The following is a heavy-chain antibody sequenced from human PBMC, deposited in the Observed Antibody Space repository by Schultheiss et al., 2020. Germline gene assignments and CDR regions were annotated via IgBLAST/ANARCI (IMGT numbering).Heavy chain of an antibody. Sequence: SETLSLTCTVSGGSISSSSYYWGWIRQPPGKGLEWIGSIYYSGSTYYNPSLKSRVTISVDTSKNQFSLKLSSVTAADTAVYYCARDGRIAIFGVVTESGRFDYWGEG. V-gene: IGHV4-39*02. CDR1: GGSISSSSYY. CDR2: IYYSGST. D-gene: IGHD3-3*01. CDR3: ARDGRIAIFGVVTESGRFDY. J-gene: IGHJ4*02.